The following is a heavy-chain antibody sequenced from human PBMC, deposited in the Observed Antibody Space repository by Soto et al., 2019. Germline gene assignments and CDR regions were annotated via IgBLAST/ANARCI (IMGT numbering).Heavy chain of an antibody. J-gene: IGHJ3*01. V-gene: IGHV1-69*01. Sequence: QVQLVQSGAEVKRPGSSVKVSCKSTGGPLSSRGFSWVRQAPGQGLEWMGGIITMLGTADYAQSFQGRLTITADELTTPAYMELTSLRAEDTAVYFCATEMKSRVRRTFDLWGQGTMVIVSS. CDR2: IITMLGTA. CDR3: ATEMKSRVRRTFDL. CDR1: GGPLSSRG. D-gene: IGHD6-13*01.